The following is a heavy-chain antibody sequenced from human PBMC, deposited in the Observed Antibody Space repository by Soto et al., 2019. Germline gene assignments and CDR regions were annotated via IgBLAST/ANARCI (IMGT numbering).Heavy chain of an antibody. V-gene: IGHV4-4*07. D-gene: IGHD3-16*01. J-gene: IGHJ5*02. CDR2: IYTVGST. CDR1: GGSLNNYY. CDR3: ASPPLTHNYAQFDP. Sequence: QVQLQESGPRLVKPSETLSLTCTVSGGSLNNYYWSWIRQPAGKGLEWIGRIYTVGSTNYNPSLRRRATPSMDPSKNPSSRRPPSVTAANTAFYYWASPPLTHNYAQFDPGGQGGLVPVSS.